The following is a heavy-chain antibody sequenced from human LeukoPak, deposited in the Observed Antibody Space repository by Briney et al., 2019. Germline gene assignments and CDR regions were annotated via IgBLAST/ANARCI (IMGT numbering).Heavy chain of an antibody. CDR1: GGSISSYY. Sequence: SETLSLTCTVSGGSISSYYWSWIRQPPGKGLEWIGYIYYSGSTNYNPSLKSRVTISVDTSKNQFSLKLSSVTAADTAVYYCARGRMPDYYDCSGYQRRFDYWGQGTLVTVSS. D-gene: IGHD3-22*01. CDR2: IYYSGST. J-gene: IGHJ4*02. V-gene: IGHV4-59*01. CDR3: ARGRMPDYYDCSGYQRRFDY.